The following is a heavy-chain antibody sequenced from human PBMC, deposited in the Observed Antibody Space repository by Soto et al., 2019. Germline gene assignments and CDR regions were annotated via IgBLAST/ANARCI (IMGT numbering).Heavy chain of an antibody. Sequence: ASVKVSRKASGYTFTSYAMHWVRQAPGQRLEWMGWINAGNGNTKYSQKFQGRVTITRDTSASTAYMELSSLRSEDTAVYYCARADGAGFVGPWGQGTLVTAPQ. J-gene: IGHJ5*02. CDR1: GYTFTSYA. D-gene: IGHD1-26*01. CDR3: ARADGAGFVGP. CDR2: INAGNGNT. V-gene: IGHV1-3*01.